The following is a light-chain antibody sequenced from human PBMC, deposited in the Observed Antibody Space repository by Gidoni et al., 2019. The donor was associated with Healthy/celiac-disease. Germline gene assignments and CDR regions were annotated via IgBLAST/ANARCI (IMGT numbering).Light chain of an antibody. CDR2: DAS. J-gene: IGKJ1*01. Sequence: EIVLTQSPATLSLSPGERATLSCRASQSVSSYLAWYQQKPGQAPRLLIYDASNRATGIPARFSGSGSGTGFTLTISSLGPEDFAVYYCQQRRNWLTWTFGQGTKVEIK. V-gene: IGKV3-11*01. CDR1: QSVSSY. CDR3: QQRRNWLTWT.